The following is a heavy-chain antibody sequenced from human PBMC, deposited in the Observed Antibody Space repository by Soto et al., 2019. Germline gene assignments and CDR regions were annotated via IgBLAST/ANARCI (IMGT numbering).Heavy chain of an antibody. CDR2: IYHTGRS. CDR3: ARVSNDYGGNGAFDY. CDR1: GGSLSGFP. Sequence: HVQLQESGPGQVKPSETLSLTCAVSGGSLSGFPWIWIRQPPGKGLEWVGYIYHTGRSNYNPSLKNRLTISLDMSRNQFSLQLTSVTAADTALYYCARVSNDYGGNGAFDYWGLGTLVTVSS. V-gene: IGHV4-59*01. D-gene: IGHD3-16*01. J-gene: IGHJ4*02.